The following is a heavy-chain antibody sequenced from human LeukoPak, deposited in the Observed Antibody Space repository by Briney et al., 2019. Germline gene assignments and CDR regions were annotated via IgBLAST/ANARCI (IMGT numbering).Heavy chain of an antibody. J-gene: IGHJ4*02. CDR2: ISSDSEYI. CDR3: ARATHPGHSSPPWYFDY. V-gene: IGHV3-21*01. D-gene: IGHD5-18*01. Sequence: GGSLRLSCAASGFTFNIYTMNWVRQAPGKGLEWVSAISSDSEYIYYADSVKGRFTISRDNAKNSLYLQMNSLRAEDTAVYYCARATHPGHSSPPWYFDYWGQGTLVTVSS. CDR1: GFTFNIYT.